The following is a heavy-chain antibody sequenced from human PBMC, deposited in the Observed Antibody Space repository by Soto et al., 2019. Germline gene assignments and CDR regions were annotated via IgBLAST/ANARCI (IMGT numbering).Heavy chain of an antibody. V-gene: IGHV4-59*01. D-gene: IGHD3-9*01. CDR2: IYYSGST. CDR3: ARGGRYFDWFIPRYGMDV. J-gene: IGHJ6*02. Sequence: QVQLQESGPGLVKPSETLSLTCTVSGGSISSYYWSWIRQPPGKGLEWIGYIYYSGSTNYNPSLKSRVTISVDTSKNQFSLKLSSVTAADTAVYYCARGGRYFDWFIPRYGMDVWGQGTTVTVSS. CDR1: GGSISSYY.